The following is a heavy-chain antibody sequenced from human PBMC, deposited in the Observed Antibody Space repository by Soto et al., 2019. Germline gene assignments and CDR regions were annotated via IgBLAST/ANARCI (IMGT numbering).Heavy chain of an antibody. V-gene: IGHV5-51*01. J-gene: IGHJ3*02. CDR2: ISPGDSDA. Sequence: GESLKISCKASGYTFTSYWIGWVLQMPGKGLEWMGIISPGDSDARYGPSFQGQVTISADKSITTAYLQLGSLRASDTAMYYCARHTVPYYSHSGPRAFDIWGQGTMVTVSS. D-gene: IGHD3-10*01. CDR1: GYTFTSYW. CDR3: ARHTVPYYSHSGPRAFDI.